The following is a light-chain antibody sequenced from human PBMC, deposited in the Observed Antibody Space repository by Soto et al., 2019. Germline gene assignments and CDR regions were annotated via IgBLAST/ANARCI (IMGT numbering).Light chain of an antibody. CDR2: GNS. CDR3: QSYDSSLSGWV. Sequence: QSVLTQPPSASGAPGQRVTISCTESSSNIGAGYYVHWYQQLPGTAPKLLIYGNSNRPSGVPDRFSGSKSGTSASLAITGLQAEDEADYYCQSYDSSLSGWVFGGGTKLTVL. J-gene: IGLJ3*02. CDR1: SSNIGAGYY. V-gene: IGLV1-40*01.